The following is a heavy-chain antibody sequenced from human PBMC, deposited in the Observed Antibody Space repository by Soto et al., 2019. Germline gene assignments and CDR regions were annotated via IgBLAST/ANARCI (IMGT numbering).Heavy chain of an antibody. Sequence: ASVKVSCKASGYTFTSYYIHWVRQAPGQGLQWMGIINPSGGSTSYAQRFQGRVTMTRDTSTSTVYMDLSSLRSEDTAVYYCARDRHPPRKEGYAWMDSWGQGTLVPVPS. CDR3: ARDRHPPRKEGYAWMDS. J-gene: IGHJ5*01. V-gene: IGHV1-46*01. CDR1: GYTFTSYY. CDR2: INPSGGST. D-gene: IGHD1-1*01.